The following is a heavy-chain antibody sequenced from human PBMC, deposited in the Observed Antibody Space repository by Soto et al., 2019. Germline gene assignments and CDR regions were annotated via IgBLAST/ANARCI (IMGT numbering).Heavy chain of an antibody. CDR2: IDSDGSRI. V-gene: IGHV3-74*01. J-gene: IGHJ6*02. Sequence: GESLKISCAASGFTFSNYWMHWVRQAPGRGLVWVSRIDSDGSRITYADFVKGRFTISRDNAKNTVYLHMNSLTAEDTAVYYCVRTSLVVAVATREDFWGQGTTVNVSS. CDR3: VRTSLVVAVATREDF. D-gene: IGHD2-15*01. CDR1: GFTFSNYW.